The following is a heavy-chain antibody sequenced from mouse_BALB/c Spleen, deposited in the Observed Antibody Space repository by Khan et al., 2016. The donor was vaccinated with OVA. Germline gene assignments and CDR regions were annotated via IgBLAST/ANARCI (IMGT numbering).Heavy chain of an antibody. Sequence: VQLQESGPELVKPGASVKMSCKASGYTFTYYVITWVKQRTGQGLEWIGEIYPGSDNAYYNERFKGKATLTAEKSSNTTHMQLSSLASEDSAVYFWTRGDGYYVYFDYWGQSTTLTVAS. J-gene: IGHJ2*01. CDR3: TRGDGYYVYFDY. CDR2: IYPGSDNA. D-gene: IGHD2-3*01. CDR1: GYTFTYYV. V-gene: IGHV1-81*01.